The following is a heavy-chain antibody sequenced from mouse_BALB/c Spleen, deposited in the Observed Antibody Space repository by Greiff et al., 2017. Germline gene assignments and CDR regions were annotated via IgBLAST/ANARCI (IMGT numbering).Heavy chain of an antibody. D-gene: IGHD6-2*01. CDR1: GFNIKDTY. J-gene: IGHJ2*01. CDR3: ARESSSFWVFDY. Sequence: VQLQQSGAELVKPGASVKLSCTASGFNIKDTYMHWVKQRPEQGLEWIGRIDPANGNTKYDPKFQGKATITADTSSNTAYLQLSSLTSEDTAVYYCARESSSFWVFDYWGQGTTLTVSS. CDR2: IDPANGNT. V-gene: IGHV14-3*02.